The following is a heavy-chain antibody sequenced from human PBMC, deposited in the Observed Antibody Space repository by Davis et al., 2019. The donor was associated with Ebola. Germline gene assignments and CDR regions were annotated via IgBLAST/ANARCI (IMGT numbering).Heavy chain of an antibody. Sequence: ASVKVSCKASGGTFSSYAISWVRQAPGQGLEWMGWISAYNGNTNYAQKLQGRVTMTTETSTSTAYMELRSLRSDDTAVYYCARDLGLAVAAPFDYWGQGTLVTVSS. V-gene: IGHV1-18*01. J-gene: IGHJ4*02. D-gene: IGHD6-19*01. CDR2: ISAYNGNT. CDR3: ARDLGLAVAAPFDY. CDR1: GGTFSSYA.